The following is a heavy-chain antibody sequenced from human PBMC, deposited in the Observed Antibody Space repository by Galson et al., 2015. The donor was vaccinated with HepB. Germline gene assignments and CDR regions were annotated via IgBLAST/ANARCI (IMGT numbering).Heavy chain of an antibody. J-gene: IGHJ6*02. CDR1: GFTLSDSY. D-gene: IGHD3-3*01. CDR2: ISSSGTK. V-gene: IGHV3-11*01. CDR3: ARERVLIPPTGMDV. Sequence: SLRLSCAASGFTLSDSYMSWIRQAPGKGLEWVSYISSSGTKYYADSVKGRFTISRDNAKNSLYLQMSILRAEDTAVYYCARERVLIPPTGMDVWGQGTTVTVSS.